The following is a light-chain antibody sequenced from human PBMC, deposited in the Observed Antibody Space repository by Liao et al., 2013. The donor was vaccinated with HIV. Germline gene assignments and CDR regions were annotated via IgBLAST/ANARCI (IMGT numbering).Light chain of an antibody. CDR3: QVWDSSSQNVV. V-gene: IGLV3-21*04. Sequence: SYVLTQPPSVSVAPGETARIPCGGSDIGSRSVHWYQQKPGQAPVLVISYDRDRPSGIPERFSGANSGDTATLTISRVEAGDEADFYCQVWDSSSQNVVFGGGTKLTVL. J-gene: IGLJ2*01. CDR2: YDR. CDR1: DIGSRS.